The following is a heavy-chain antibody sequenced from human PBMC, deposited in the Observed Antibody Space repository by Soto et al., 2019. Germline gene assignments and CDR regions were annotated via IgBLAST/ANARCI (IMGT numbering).Heavy chain of an antibody. CDR2: ISGYNGDT. D-gene: IGHD2-8*01. J-gene: IGHJ6*02. Sequence: QGQLVQSGPEVKKPGASAKVSCKTSGYTFSRYGISWVRQAPGQGLEWMGWISGYNGDTNYAQKVQGRVTMTIDTSTYTAYMELRSLTSDDTAIYYCAKNGQPPYYYYGMDVWGQGTTVTVSS. CDR1: GYTFSRYG. V-gene: IGHV1-18*01. CDR3: AKNGQPPYYYYGMDV.